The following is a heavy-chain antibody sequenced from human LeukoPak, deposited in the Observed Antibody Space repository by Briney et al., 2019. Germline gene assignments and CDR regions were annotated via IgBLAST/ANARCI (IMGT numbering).Heavy chain of an antibody. D-gene: IGHD2-15*01. Sequence: SETLSLTCTVSGGSISSYYWSWIRQPAGKGLEWIGRIYTSGSTNYNPSLKSRVTMSVDTSKNQFSLKLSSVTAADTAVYYCAREYCSGGSCCFDYWGQGTLVTVSS. CDR3: AREYCSGGSCCFDY. J-gene: IGHJ4*02. CDR2: IYTSGST. V-gene: IGHV4-4*07. CDR1: GGSISSYY.